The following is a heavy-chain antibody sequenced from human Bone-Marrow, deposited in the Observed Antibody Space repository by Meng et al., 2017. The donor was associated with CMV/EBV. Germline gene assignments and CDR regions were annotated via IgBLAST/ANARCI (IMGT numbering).Heavy chain of an antibody. CDR2: ISSSSSYI. Sequence: GESLKISCAASGFTFSSYSMNWVRQAPGKGLEWVSSISSSSSYIYYADSVKGRFTISRDNAKNSLYLQMNSLRAEDTAVYYCARDSSIAAAALSEYYYYYGMDVWGQGTTVTVSS. CDR1: GFTFSSYS. CDR3: ARDSSIAAAALSEYYYYYGMDV. D-gene: IGHD6-13*01. J-gene: IGHJ6*02. V-gene: IGHV3-21*01.